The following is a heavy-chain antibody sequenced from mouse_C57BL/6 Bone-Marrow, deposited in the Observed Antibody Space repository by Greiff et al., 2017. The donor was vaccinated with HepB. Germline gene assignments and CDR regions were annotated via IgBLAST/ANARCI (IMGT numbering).Heavy chain of an antibody. CDR1: GYTFTDYN. J-gene: IGHJ2*01. D-gene: IGHD1-1*01. Sequence: VQLQQSGPELVKPGASVKIPCKASGYTFTDYNMDWVKQSHGKSLEWIGDINPNNGGTIYNQKFKGKATLTVDKSTSTAYMELRSLTSEDTAVYSGAREAYGSSYDDYWGQGTTLTVSS. V-gene: IGHV1-18*01. CDR2: INPNNGGT. CDR3: AREAYGSSYDDY.